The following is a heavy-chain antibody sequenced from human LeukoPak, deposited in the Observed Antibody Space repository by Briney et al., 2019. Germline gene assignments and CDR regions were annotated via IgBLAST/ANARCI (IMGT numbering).Heavy chain of an antibody. CDR2: ISYDGSNK. J-gene: IGHJ4*02. CDR3: AKRYCTNGVCYTPGFDY. V-gene: IGHV3-30*18. D-gene: IGHD2-8*01. Sequence: GGSLRLSCAASGFTFSSYGMHWVRQAPGKGLEWVAVISYDGSNKYYADSVKGRFTISRDNSKNTLYLQMNSLRAEDTAVYYCAKRYCTNGVCYTPGFDYWGQGTLVTVSS. CDR1: GFTFSSYG.